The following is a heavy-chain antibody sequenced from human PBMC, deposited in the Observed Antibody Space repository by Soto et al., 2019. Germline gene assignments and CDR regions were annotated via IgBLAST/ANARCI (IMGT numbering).Heavy chain of an antibody. CDR1: GYTFSNYG. J-gene: IGHJ4*02. CDR3: ARERRWEPLLY. D-gene: IGHD1-26*01. CDR2: VSAYNRNT. V-gene: IGHV1-18*01. Sequence: QVQLVQSGPEVKKPGASVKVSCKGSGYTFSNYGVTWVRQAPGQGLERLGWVSAYNRNTDYAQKFEDRATMPIDTSTNTAYLELRCLTPDDTAVYYCARERRWEPLLYWGQGTL.